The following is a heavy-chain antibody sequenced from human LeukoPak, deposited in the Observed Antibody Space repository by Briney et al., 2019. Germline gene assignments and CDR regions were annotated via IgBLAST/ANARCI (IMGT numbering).Heavy chain of an antibody. CDR3: ARGGEISQWFNSDFIY. D-gene: IGHD3-16*02. Sequence: GESLKISCTGSGYTFTNYWIGWVRQMPGKGLEWMAIIYPGDSDTTYSPSFRGQVTISADKSISTAYLQWRSLKASDSAIYYCARGGEISQWFNSDFIYWGQGTLVTVSS. CDR2: IYPGDSDT. J-gene: IGHJ4*02. CDR1: GYTFTNYW. V-gene: IGHV5-51*01.